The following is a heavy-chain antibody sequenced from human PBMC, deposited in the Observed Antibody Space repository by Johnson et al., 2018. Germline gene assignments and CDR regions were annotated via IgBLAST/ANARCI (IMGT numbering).Heavy chain of an antibody. CDR2: ISYDGSNK. J-gene: IGHJ6*03. V-gene: IGHV3-30-3*01. CDR3: ASAAAPYYYYYMDV. CDR1: GFTFSRYA. D-gene: IGHD2-15*01. Sequence: QVQLVQSGGGVVQPGRSLRLCCAASGFTFSRYAMHWVRQAPGKGLEWVAVISYDGSNKYFADSVKGRFIIYRDNSKNTLYLQMNSLRPGDTAVYYCASAAAPYYYYYMDVWGKGTTVTVSS.